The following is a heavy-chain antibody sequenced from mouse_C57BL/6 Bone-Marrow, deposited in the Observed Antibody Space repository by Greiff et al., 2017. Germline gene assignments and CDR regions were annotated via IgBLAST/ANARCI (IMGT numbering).Heavy chain of an antibody. CDR1: GYTFTDYN. CDR3: ARSGTTVVEGWFAY. V-gene: IGHV1-18*01. D-gene: IGHD1-1*01. J-gene: IGHJ3*01. CDR2: INPNNGGT. Sequence: EVQLQQSGPELVKPGASVKIPCKASGYTFTDYNMDWVKQSHGKSLEWIGDINPNNGGTIYNQKFKGKATLTVDKSSSTAYMELRSLTSEDTAVYYCARSGTTVVEGWFAYWGQGTLVTVSA.